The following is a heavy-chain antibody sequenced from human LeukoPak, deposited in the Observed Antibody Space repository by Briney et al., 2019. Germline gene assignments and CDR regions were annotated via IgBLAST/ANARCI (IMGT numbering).Heavy chain of an antibody. CDR2: ISAYNGNT. CDR1: GYTFTSYG. CDR3: ARCTWFGELFSPNYYYYYMDV. D-gene: IGHD3-10*01. J-gene: IGHJ6*03. V-gene: IGHV1-18*01. Sequence: GASVKVSCKASGYTFTSYGISWVRQAPGQGLEWMGWISAYNGNTNYAQKLQGRVTMTTDTSTSTAYMELRSLRSDDTAVYYCARCTWFGELFSPNYYYYYMDVWGKGTTVTVSS.